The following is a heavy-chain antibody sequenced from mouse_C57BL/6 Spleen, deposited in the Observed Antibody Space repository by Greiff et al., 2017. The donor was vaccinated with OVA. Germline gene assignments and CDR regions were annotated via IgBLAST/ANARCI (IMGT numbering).Heavy chain of an antibody. D-gene: IGHD1-1*01. J-gene: IGHJ4*01. Sequence: QVQLQQPGAELVRPGSSVKLSCKASGYTFTSYWMHWVKQRPIQGLEWIGNIDPSDSETHYNQKFKDKATLTVDKSSSTVYMQLSSLTSEVSAVYYCARERLLLSMDYGCQGTSLTLSS. V-gene: IGHV1-52*01. CDR1: GYTFTSYW. CDR3: ARERLLLSMDY. CDR2: IDPSDSET.